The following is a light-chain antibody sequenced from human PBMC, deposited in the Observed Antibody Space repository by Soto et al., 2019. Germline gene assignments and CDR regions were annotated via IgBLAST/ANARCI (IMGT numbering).Light chain of an antibody. J-gene: IGKJ1*01. Sequence: EILLTQSPGTLSLSPGERATLACRSSPSVSSSYLAWYQQKPGQAPRLLIYGASSRATGIPDRFSGSGSGTDFTLTISRLEPEDFAVYYCQQYGSSPPWTFGQGTKVDIK. CDR1: PSVSSSY. V-gene: IGKV3-20*01. CDR3: QQYGSSPPWT. CDR2: GAS.